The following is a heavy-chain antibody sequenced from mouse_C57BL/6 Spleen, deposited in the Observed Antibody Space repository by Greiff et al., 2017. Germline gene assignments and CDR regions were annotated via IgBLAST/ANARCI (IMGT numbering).Heavy chain of an antibody. Sequence: EVMLVESGGGLVKPGGSLKLPCAVSGFTFSDYGMHWVRQAPEKGLEWVAYISSGSSTIYNAATVKGRFTISRDNAKNTLFLQMTSLRSEDTDMYYYASDGYYAMDYWGQGTSVTVSS. J-gene: IGHJ4*01. CDR2: ISSGSSTI. CDR1: GFTFSDYG. V-gene: IGHV5-17*01. CDR3: ASDGYYAMDY. D-gene: IGHD2-3*01.